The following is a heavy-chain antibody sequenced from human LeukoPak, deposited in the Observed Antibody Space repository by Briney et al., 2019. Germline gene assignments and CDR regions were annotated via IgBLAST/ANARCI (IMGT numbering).Heavy chain of an antibody. CDR1: GYSISSGYY. CDR3: ARRSYYDSSGYYQLGGYYFDY. D-gene: IGHD3-22*01. CDR2: IYHSGST. V-gene: IGHV4-38-2*01. Sequence: PSETLSLTCAVSGYSISSGYYWGWIRQPPGKGLEWIGSIYHSGSTYYNPSLKSRVTISVGTSKNQFSLKLSSVTAADTAVYYCARRSYYDSSGYYQLGGYYFDYWGQGTLVTVSS. J-gene: IGHJ4*02.